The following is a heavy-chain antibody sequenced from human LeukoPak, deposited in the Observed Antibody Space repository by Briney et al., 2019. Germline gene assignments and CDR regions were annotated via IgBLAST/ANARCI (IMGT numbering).Heavy chain of an antibody. Sequence: SETLSVTCTVSGCTISSYYLSWIRQPPGKGLEWIGYINYSGSTNYNPSLKRRVTISVDETKNQFSLKLGSVLAADTAVYYCASSYCDSTTNDYWGQGTLVTVSS. J-gene: IGHJ4*02. CDR3: ASSYCDSTTNDY. D-gene: IGHD5/OR15-5a*01. CDR2: INYSGST. CDR1: GCTISSYY. V-gene: IGHV4-59*01.